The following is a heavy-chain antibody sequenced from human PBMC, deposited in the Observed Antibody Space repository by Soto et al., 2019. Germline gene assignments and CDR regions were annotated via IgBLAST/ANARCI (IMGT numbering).Heavy chain of an antibody. D-gene: IGHD5-18*01. CDR1: GGSSSTNNR. CDR2: VYHSGST. V-gene: IGHV4-4*02. CDR3: ASISKSGNRYEY. Sequence: RALSRTCAVPGGSSSTNNRWSTVRQPPGKGLEWIGEVYHSGSTNYNPSFKSRVAMSVDKSKNQFSLKLNSVTAADTALYYCASISKSGNRYEYWGQG. J-gene: IGHJ4*02.